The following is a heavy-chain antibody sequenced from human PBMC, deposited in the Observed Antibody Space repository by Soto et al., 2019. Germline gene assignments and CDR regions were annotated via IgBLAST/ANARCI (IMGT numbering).Heavy chain of an antibody. CDR2: MNPSTGDT. CDR3: ATRVPYSSGWNT. V-gene: IGHV1-8*01. D-gene: IGHD6-25*01. Sequence: QVQLVQSGAEVKKPGASVKVSCKASGYTFINYHINWVRQASGQGLEWMGWMNPSTGDTGYVQKFQGRVTMTRNTAIRTAYMELGRLRYEDTAVYYCATRVPYSSGWNTWGQGTLVTVSS. J-gene: IGHJ4*02. CDR1: GYTFINYH.